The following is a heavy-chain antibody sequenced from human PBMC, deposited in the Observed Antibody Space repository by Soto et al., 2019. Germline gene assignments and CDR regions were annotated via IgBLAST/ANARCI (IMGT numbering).Heavy chain of an antibody. J-gene: IGHJ6*02. Sequence: QVPLVQSGAEVKKPGASVKVSCKASGYTFTGYYMHWVRQAPGQGLEWMGWINPNSGGTNYAQKFQGWVTMTRDTSISTAYMELSRLRSDDTAVYYCARGQGYDILTGRYYYYGMDVWGQGTTVTVSS. CDR2: INPNSGGT. V-gene: IGHV1-2*04. CDR3: ARGQGYDILTGRYYYYGMDV. CDR1: GYTFTGYY. D-gene: IGHD3-9*01.